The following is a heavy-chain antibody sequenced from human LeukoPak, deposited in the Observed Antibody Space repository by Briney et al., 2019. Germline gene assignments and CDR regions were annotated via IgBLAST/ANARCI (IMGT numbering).Heavy chain of an antibody. J-gene: IGHJ4*02. CDR2: ISGSGGST. Sequence: GGSLRLSCAASGFTFSSYAMSWVRQAPGKGLEWVSAISGSGGSTYYADSVKGRFTISRDNSKNTLYLQMNSLRAEDTAVYYCAKKMMMVQVGNYFDYWGQGTLVTVSS. D-gene: IGHD4/OR15-4a*01. V-gene: IGHV3-23*01. CDR3: AKKMMMVQVGNYFDY. CDR1: GFTFSSYA.